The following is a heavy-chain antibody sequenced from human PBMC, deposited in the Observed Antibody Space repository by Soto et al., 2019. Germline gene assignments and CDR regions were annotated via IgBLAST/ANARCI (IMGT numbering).Heavy chain of an antibody. CDR2: IYYSGST. D-gene: IGHD3-10*01. CDR3: ARHQSTPLGFAQYYFDY. V-gene: IGHV4-59*08. J-gene: IGHJ4*02. Sequence: SETLSLTCTVSGGSISSYYWSWIRQPPGKGLEWIGYIYYSGSTNYNPSLKSRVTISVDTSKNQFSLKLSSVTAADTAVYYCARHQSTPLGFAQYYFDYWGQGTLVTVSS. CDR1: GGSISSYY.